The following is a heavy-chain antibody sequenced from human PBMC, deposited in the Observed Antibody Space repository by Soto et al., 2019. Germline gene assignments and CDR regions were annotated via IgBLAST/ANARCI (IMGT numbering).Heavy chain of an antibody. CDR3: ARTYYYGSSDYYGPRDYYYGMDV. J-gene: IGHJ6*02. Sequence: QVQLVESGGGVVQPGRSLRLSCAASGFTFSDYAIHWVRQAPGKGLEWVAVISHDGTNKYYADSMNGRFTIARDDSKNTVYLQVNTVRADDTAMYFCARTYYYGSSDYYGPRDYYYGMDVWGQGTTVTVS. D-gene: IGHD3-22*01. CDR2: ISHDGTNK. CDR1: GFTFSDYA. V-gene: IGHV3-30-3*01.